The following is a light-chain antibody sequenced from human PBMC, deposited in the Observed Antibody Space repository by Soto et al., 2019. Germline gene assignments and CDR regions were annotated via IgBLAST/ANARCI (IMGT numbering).Light chain of an antibody. V-gene: IGKV1-5*03. J-gene: IGKJ2*01. CDR3: QQYNSYSPYT. Sequence: DIQMTQSPSTLSASVGDRATITCRASQSISTWLAWYQQKPGKAPKLLIYKASSLESGVPSRFSGSGSGTEFTLTISSLQPDDFAPYYCQQYNSYSPYTFGQGTKLEIK. CDR2: KAS. CDR1: QSISTW.